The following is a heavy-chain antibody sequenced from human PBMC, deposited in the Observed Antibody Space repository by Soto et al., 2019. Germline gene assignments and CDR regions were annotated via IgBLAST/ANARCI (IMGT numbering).Heavy chain of an antibody. CDR3: ARNTATATHDY. J-gene: IGHJ4*02. CDR2: IYYSGST. V-gene: IGHV4-59*01. CDR1: GGSISSYY. D-gene: IGHD2-21*02. Sequence: SETLSLTCTVSGGSISSYYWSWIRQPPGKGLEWIGYIYYSGSTNYNPSLKSRVTISVDTSKNQFSLKLSSVTAADTAVYYCARNTATATHDYWGQGTLVTVSS.